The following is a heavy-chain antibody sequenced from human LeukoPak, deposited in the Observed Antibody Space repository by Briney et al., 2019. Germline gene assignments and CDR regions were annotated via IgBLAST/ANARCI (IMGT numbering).Heavy chain of an antibody. Sequence: SETLSLTCTVSGGSISSSTYYWGWIRQPPGKGLEWIGNIYYRGSTYYNPSLKSRVTISVDTSKNQFSLKLSSVTAADTAVYYCARVVALQLLLAFDYWGQGTLVTVSS. V-gene: IGHV4-39*07. CDR1: GGSISSSTYY. CDR3: ARVVALQLLLAFDY. CDR2: IYYRGST. D-gene: IGHD2-2*01. J-gene: IGHJ4*02.